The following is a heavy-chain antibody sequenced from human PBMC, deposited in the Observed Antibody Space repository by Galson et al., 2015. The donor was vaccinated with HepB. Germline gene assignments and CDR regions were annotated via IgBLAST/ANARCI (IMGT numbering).Heavy chain of an antibody. CDR3: AKDRPKDSGRPLGYYYGLDV. J-gene: IGHJ6*02. CDR2: IIPIFRTA. V-gene: IGHV1-69*13. D-gene: IGHD3-10*01. Sequence: SVKVSCKASGGTFNTYAISWVRQAPGQGLEWMGGIIPIFRTANYAQKFQGRVTITADGSTNTAYMEVSSLRSEDTAVYYCAKDRPKDSGRPLGYYYGLDVWGQGTTVTVSS. CDR1: GGTFNTYA.